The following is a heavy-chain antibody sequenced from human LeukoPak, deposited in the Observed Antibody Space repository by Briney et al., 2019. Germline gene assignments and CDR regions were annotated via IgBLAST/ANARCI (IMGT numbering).Heavy chain of an antibody. D-gene: IGHD2-2*01. J-gene: IGHJ4*02. CDR3: ARGRGNIVVAPTAAHNFDS. CDR1: GYTFTDYH. V-gene: IGHV1-2*02. CDR2: INPNSGGT. Sequence: GASVKVSCKASGYTFTDYHLHWVRQAPGQGLKWMGWINPNSGGTNYAQKFQGRVTMTRDTTISTAYMELSGLRSDDTAVYYCARGRGNIVVAPTAAHNFDSWGQGTLVTVSS.